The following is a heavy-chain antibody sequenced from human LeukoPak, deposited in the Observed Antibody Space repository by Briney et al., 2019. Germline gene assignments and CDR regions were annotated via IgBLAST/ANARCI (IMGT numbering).Heavy chain of an antibody. CDR1: GASVSSSH. J-gene: IGHJ4*02. D-gene: IGHD2/OR15-2a*01. Sequence: SETLSLTCVVSGASVSSSHWNWIRQLPGKELEWIGCLSYTGKTDYNPSLTSRVTISLDTSKNRVSLKLRSVTAADTAVYYCSEGYFEPFDHWGQGTLVTVSS. CDR2: LSYTGKT. V-gene: IGHV4-59*02. CDR3: SEGYFEPFDH.